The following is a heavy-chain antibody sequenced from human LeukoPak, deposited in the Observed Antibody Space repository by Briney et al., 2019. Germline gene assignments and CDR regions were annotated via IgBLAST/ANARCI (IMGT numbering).Heavy chain of an antibody. CDR1: GFTFSSYA. D-gene: IGHD2-2*01. J-gene: IGHJ4*02. V-gene: IGHV3-23*01. CDR3: AKYWPAKDIVVVPAATPFDY. Sequence: PGGSLRLSCAASGFTFSSYAMSWVRQAPGKGLEWVSAISGSGGSTYYADSVKGRFTISRDTSKNTLYLQMNSLRAEDTAVYYCAKYWPAKDIVVVPAATPFDYWGQGTLVTVSS. CDR2: ISGSGGST.